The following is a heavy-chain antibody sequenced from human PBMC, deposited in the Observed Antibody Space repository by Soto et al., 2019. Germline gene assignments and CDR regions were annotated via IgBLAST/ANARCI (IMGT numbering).Heavy chain of an antibody. CDR3: ARALIVVVPAARAYYYYGMDV. CDR1: GGSISSGDYY. D-gene: IGHD2-2*01. Sequence: QVQLQESGPGLVKPSQTLSLTCTVSGGSISSGDYYWSWIRQPPGKGLEWIGYIYYSGSTYYNPSLKSRVTISVDTSKSQFSLKLSSVTAADTAVYYCARALIVVVPAARAYYYYGMDVWGQGTTVTVSS. CDR2: IYYSGST. V-gene: IGHV4-30-4*01. J-gene: IGHJ6*02.